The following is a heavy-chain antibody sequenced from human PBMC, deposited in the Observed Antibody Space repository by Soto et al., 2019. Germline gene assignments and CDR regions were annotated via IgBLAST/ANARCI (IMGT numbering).Heavy chain of an antibody. CDR3: AMDYGDRPEYFKH. D-gene: IGHD4-17*01. CDR2: ISPLKGRT. J-gene: IGHJ1*01. V-gene: IGHV1-18*04. Sequence: QVQLVQSGPDLKRPGASMKVSSKASGYTLTSYGISWERQAPGQGLEWMAWISPLKGRTQYSQKAQGRGTLSTDTSLNTAYMEMTTLRVDDTAVYYCAMDYGDRPEYFKHWGQGTLVTVS. CDR1: GYTLTSYG.